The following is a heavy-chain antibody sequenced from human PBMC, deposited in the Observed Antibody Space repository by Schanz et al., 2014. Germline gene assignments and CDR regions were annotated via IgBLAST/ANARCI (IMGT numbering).Heavy chain of an antibody. V-gene: IGHV3-66*01. J-gene: IGHJ3*02. CDR1: GFTFSNCD. D-gene: IGHD6-19*01. CDR2: IYSGGST. Sequence: DLAESGGGLVQPGGSQRLSCAVSGFTFSNCDMTWVRQAPGKGLEWVAVIYSGGSTFYTDSVKGRFTISRDNSKNTLYLQMNSLIAEDTAVYYCAKCIGWYGRCAFDIWGQGTMVTVSS. CDR3: AKCIGWYGRCAFDI.